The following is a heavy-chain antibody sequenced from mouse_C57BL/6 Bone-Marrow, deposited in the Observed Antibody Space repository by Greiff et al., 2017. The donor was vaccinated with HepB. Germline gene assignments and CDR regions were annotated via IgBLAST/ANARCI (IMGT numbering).Heavy chain of an antibody. J-gene: IGHJ4*01. Sequence: QVQLQQSGAELVKPGASVKLSCKASGYTFTSYWMHWVKQRPGRGLEWIGRIDPNSGGTKYNEKFKSKATLTVDKPSSTAYMQLSSLTSEDSAVYYCAREQDGYDGRKNAMDYWGQGTSVTVSS. D-gene: IGHD2-2*01. CDR3: AREQDGYDGRKNAMDY. V-gene: IGHV1-72*01. CDR1: GYTFTSYW. CDR2: IDPNSGGT.